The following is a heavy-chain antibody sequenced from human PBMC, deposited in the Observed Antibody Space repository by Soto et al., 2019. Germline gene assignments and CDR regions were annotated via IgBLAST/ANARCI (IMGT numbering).Heavy chain of an antibody. Sequence: GGSLRLSCAASGFTFSSYSMNWVRQAPGKGLEWVSYISSSSSTIYYADSVKGRFTISRDNAKNSLYLQMNSLRDEDTAVYYCASALRYFDWLFDYWGQGTLVTVSS. CDR3: ASALRYFDWLFDY. D-gene: IGHD3-9*01. CDR1: GFTFSSYS. V-gene: IGHV3-48*02. J-gene: IGHJ4*02. CDR2: ISSSSSTI.